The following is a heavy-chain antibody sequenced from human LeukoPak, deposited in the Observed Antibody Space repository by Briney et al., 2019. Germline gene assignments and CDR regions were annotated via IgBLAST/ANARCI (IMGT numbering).Heavy chain of an antibody. V-gene: IGHV3-21*01. CDR2: IDSIGKYI. Sequence: GGSLRLSCAASGFTFFIYSMNWVRQAPGKGLEWVSSIDSIGKYIYYADSVKARVTISRDNAKNSLYLQMNSLRAEDTAVYYCARGGGSGYYVPQSYYDPLGQGTLVTVSS. CDR3: ARGGGSGYYVPQSYYDP. J-gene: IGHJ5*02. CDR1: GFTFFIYS. D-gene: IGHD3-3*01.